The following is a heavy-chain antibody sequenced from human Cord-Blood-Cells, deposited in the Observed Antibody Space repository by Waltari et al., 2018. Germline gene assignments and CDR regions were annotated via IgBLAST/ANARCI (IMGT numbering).Heavy chain of an antibody. V-gene: IGHV4-39*01. D-gene: IGHD6-6*01. CDR1: GGSISSSSYY. CDR2: IYYSGST. J-gene: IGHJ3*02. CDR3: ARPHSSSDACDI. Sequence: QLQLQESGPGLVKPSETLSLTCTVSGGSISSSSYYWGWIRQPPGKGLEWIGSIYYSGSTYYNPSRKSRVTISVDTSKNQFSLKLSSVTAADTAVYYCARPHSSSDACDIWGQGTMVTVSS.